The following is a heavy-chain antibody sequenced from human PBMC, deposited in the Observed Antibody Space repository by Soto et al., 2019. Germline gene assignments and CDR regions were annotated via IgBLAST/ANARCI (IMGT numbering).Heavy chain of an antibody. D-gene: IGHD3-10*01. CDR1: GGSISSYY. V-gene: IGHV4-59*01. CDR3: ARGGGSGIVLYYYGMDV. CDR2: IYYSGST. J-gene: IGHJ6*02. Sequence: PSETLSLSCTVPGGSISSYYWSWIRQPPGKGLEWIGYIYYSGSTNYNPSLKSRVTISVDTSKNQFSLKLSSVTAADTAVYYCARGGGSGIVLYYYGMDVWGQGTTVTVS.